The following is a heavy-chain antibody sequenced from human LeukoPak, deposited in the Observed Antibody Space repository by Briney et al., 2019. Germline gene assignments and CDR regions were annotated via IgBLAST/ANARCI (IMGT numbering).Heavy chain of an antibody. J-gene: IGHJ4*02. V-gene: IGHV1-69*06. CDR3: ARVADYSGTSMFYFDY. Sequence: SVKVSCKTSGGTFSNYGITWVRPAPGQGLEWMGGIIPLFGTTDYSQNFQGRVTITADKSTSTVYMEIRNLRSEDTAVYYCARVADYSGTSMFYFDYWGQGTLVTVSS. CDR1: GGTFSNYG. CDR2: IIPLFGTT. D-gene: IGHD4-11*01.